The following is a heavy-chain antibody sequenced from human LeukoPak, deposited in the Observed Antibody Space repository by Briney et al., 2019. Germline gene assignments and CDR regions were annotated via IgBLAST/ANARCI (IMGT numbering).Heavy chain of an antibody. V-gene: IGHV3-69-1*01. J-gene: IGHJ4*02. CDR3: ASCPYYYDSSGYYFDTEGRDCYFDY. D-gene: IGHD3-22*01. Sequence: GGSLRLSCSASGLSLSDYGMSWVRQAPGKGLEWVSYITMNSVRIYADSVKGRFTISRDNDKNSVYLQMNTLRDEDTAVYYCASCPYYYDSSGYYFDTEGRDCYFDYWGQGTLVTVSS. CDR1: GLSLSDYG. CDR2: ITMNSVR.